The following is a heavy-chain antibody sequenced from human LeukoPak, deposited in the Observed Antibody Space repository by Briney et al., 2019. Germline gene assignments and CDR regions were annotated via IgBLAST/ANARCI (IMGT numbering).Heavy chain of an antibody. Sequence: ASVKVSCKASGGTFSSYTISWVRQAPGQGLEWMGRIIPILGIANYAQKFQGRVTITADKSKRTAYMELSSLRSEDTAVYYCARAPMVGVGWGAFDIWGQGTMVTVSS. V-gene: IGHV1-69*02. CDR2: IIPILGIA. CDR3: ARAPMVGVGWGAFDI. D-gene: IGHD1-26*01. CDR1: GGTFSSYT. J-gene: IGHJ3*02.